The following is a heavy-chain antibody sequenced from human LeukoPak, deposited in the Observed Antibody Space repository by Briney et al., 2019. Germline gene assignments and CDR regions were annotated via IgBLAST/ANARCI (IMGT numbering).Heavy chain of an antibody. CDR3: ASTLGAVRSEPAFDY. Sequence: GASVKVSCKASGYTFTSYGISWVRQAPGQGLEWMGWISAYNGNTNYAQKLQGRVTMTTDTSTSTAYMELRSLRSDDTAVYYCASTLGAVRSEPAFDYWGQGTLVTVSS. J-gene: IGHJ4*02. V-gene: IGHV1-18*01. CDR2: ISAYNGNT. D-gene: IGHD1-26*01. CDR1: GYTFTSYG.